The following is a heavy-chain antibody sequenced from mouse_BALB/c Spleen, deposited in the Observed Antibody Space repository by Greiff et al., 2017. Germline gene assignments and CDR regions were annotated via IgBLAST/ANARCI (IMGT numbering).Heavy chain of an antibody. Sequence: VHVKQSGPELVKPGASVKISCKASGYTFTDYNMHWVKQSHGKSLEWIGYIYPYNGGTGYNQKFKSKATLTVDNSSSTAYMELRSLTSEDSAVYYCARNYRYLFAYWGQGTLVTVSA. CDR2: IYPYNGGT. J-gene: IGHJ3*01. V-gene: IGHV1S29*02. CDR3: ARNYRYLFAY. D-gene: IGHD2-14*01. CDR1: GYTFTDYN.